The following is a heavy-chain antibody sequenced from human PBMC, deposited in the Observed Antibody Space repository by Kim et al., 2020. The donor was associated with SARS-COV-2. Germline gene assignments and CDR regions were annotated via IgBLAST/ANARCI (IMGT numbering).Heavy chain of an antibody. CDR2: IWYDGIRK. V-gene: IGHV3-33*07. CDR1: GFPFSTHG. CDR3: ARDISHLSLDS. J-gene: IGHJ4*02. Sequence: GGSLRLSCASSGFPFSTHGLFLVRQAPGKGLEWVAVIWYDGIRKYYAESVKGRFTISRDNSRNTLYLQMTGLGAEDTALYFCARDISHLSLDSWGQGTQVTVSS.